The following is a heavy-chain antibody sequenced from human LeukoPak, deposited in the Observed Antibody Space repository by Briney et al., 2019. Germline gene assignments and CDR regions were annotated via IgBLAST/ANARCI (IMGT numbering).Heavy chain of an antibody. V-gene: IGHV3-13*01. J-gene: IGHJ3*02. D-gene: IGHD3-16*01. CDR1: GFTFSSYD. CDR3: ARDWGRGAFDI. CDR2: IGTAGDT. Sequence: PGGSLRLSCAASGFTFSSYDMHWVRQATGKGLEWVSAIGTAGDTYYPGSVKGRFTISRENAKNSLYLQMNSLRAGDTAVYYCARDWGRGAFDIWGQGTMVTVSS.